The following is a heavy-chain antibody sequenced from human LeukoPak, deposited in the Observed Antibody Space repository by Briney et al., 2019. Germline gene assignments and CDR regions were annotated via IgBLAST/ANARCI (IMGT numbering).Heavy chain of an antibody. J-gene: IGHJ4*02. V-gene: IGHV1-24*01. CDR1: GYTLTELS. CDR3: ARAPGGSYYLDY. CDR2: FDPEDGET. D-gene: IGHD1-26*01. Sequence: ASVKVSCKVSGYTLTELSMHWVRQAPGKGLEWMGGFDPEDGETIYAQKFQGRVTMTEDTSTDTAYMELSSLRSEDTAVYYCARAPGGSYYLDYWGQGTLVTVSS.